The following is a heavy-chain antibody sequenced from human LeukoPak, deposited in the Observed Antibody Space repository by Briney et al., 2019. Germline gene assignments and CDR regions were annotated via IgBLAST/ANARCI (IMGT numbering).Heavy chain of an antibody. CDR2: IKSKTDGGTT. Sequence: GGSLRLSCAASGFTFTNAWMSWVRQAPGKGPEWVGHIKSKTDGGTTDYAAPVKGRFTISRDDSKNTLSLQMNSLKTEDTAVYYCTTAYSGFYWGQGTLVTVSS. V-gene: IGHV3-15*01. CDR1: GFTFTNAW. D-gene: IGHD1-26*01. CDR3: TTAYSGFY. J-gene: IGHJ4*02.